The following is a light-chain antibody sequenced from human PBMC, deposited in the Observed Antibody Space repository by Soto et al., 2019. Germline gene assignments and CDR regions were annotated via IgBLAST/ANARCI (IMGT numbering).Light chain of an antibody. J-gene: IGLJ3*02. V-gene: IGLV2-14*01. Sequence: QSVLTRPASVSVSPGQSITIACTGTNRDVGSYNLVSWYQQRPGEAPKLIISEVRNRPSGISYRFTGSKSGNTASLTISGLQAEDEADYYCSSYTTTSTLVFGGGTKVT. CDR1: NRDVGSYNL. CDR3: SSYTTTSTLV. CDR2: EVR.